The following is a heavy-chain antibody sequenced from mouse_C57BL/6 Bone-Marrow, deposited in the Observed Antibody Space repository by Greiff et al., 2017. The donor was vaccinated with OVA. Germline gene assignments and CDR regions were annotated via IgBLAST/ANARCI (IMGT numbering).Heavy chain of an antibody. CDR1: GFTFSSYT. Sequence: EVQGVESGGGLVKPGGSLKLSCAASGFTFSSYTMSWVRQTPEKRLEWVATISGGGGNTYYPDSVKGRFTISRDNAKNTLYLQMSSLRSEDTALYYGARREGYYYGSDWYFDVWGTGTTVTVSS. V-gene: IGHV5-9*01. CDR3: ARREGYYYGSDWYFDV. CDR2: ISGGGGNT. D-gene: IGHD1-1*01. J-gene: IGHJ1*03.